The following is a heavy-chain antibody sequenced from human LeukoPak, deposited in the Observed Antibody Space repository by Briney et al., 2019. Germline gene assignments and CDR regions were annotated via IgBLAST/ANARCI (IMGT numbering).Heavy chain of an antibody. Sequence: SETLSLTCTVSGGSISSSSYYWSWIRQPPGKGLEWIGEINHSGSTNYNPSLKSRVTISVDTSKNQFSLKLSSVTAADTAVYYCARGPEDYGDYEERFDPWGQGTLVTVSS. V-gene: IGHV4-39*07. CDR2: INHSGST. D-gene: IGHD4-17*01. J-gene: IGHJ5*02. CDR1: GGSISSSSYY. CDR3: ARGPEDYGDYEERFDP.